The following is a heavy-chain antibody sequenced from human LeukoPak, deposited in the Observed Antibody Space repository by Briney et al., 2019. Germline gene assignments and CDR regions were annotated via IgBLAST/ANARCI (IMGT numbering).Heavy chain of an antibody. D-gene: IGHD6-19*01. CDR2: SYYCGCI. V-gene: IGHV4-59*01. Sequence: ETLSLTCTVAVASISSYFCGCIRHPPGYGLDWSVYSYYCGCINFYSSLKSRVTISVDTSKNQFSLKLSSVTAADTAVYYCAREGGDIAVAGRRGYYFDYWGQGTLVTVSS. CDR3: AREGGDIAVAGRRGYYFDY. J-gene: IGHJ4*02. CDR1: VASISSYF.